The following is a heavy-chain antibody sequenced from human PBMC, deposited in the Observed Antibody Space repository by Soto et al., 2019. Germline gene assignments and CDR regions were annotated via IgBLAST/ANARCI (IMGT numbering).Heavy chain of an antibody. CDR1: GYSFSKHW. J-gene: IGHJ6*02. V-gene: IGHV5-10-1*03. D-gene: IGHD6-6*01. CDR2: IDPSDSYT. Sequence: EVQLVQSGAEVKKPGESLRIACKASGYSFSKHWITWVRQMPGKGLEWMGRIDPSDSYTSYSPSFQGHVTISTDTSISTAFLQWSSLKSSDSAKYYCARHEYSTSSIDYYFGVDVCGQGTTVTVSS. CDR3: ARHEYSTSSIDYYFGVDV.